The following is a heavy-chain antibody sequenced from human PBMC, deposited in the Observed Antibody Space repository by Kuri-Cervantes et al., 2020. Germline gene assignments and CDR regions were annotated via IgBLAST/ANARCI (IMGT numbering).Heavy chain of an antibody. J-gene: IGHJ4*02. D-gene: IGHD2-2*01. CDR3: ASLGYCTSTSCYEDPVHSDY. CDR2: ISAYIGKT. CDR1: GYTFTSYG. Sequence: ATVKVSCKASGYTFTSYGITWVRQAPGQGLEWVGWISAYIGKTNYAQKVQGRVSMTTDTSTTTAYMELRSLRSDVTAVYYCASLGYCTSTSCYEDPVHSDYWGQGTLVTVSS. V-gene: IGHV1-18*01.